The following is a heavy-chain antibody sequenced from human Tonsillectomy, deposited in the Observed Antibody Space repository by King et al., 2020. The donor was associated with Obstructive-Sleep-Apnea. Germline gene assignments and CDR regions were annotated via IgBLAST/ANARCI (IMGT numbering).Heavy chain of an antibody. CDR3: AKAGYSGHYYGPIDY. CDR1: GFTFSTYG. Sequence: QLVQSGGGVVQPGRSLRLSCAASGFTFSTYGMHWVRQAPGKGLEWVAFIRYDGSNKYYADSVKGRFTISRDNSKNTLYLQMNSLRAEDTAVYYCAKAGYSGHYYGPIDYWGQGTLVTVSS. J-gene: IGHJ4*02. CDR2: IRYDGSNK. D-gene: IGHD5-12*01. V-gene: IGHV3-30*02.